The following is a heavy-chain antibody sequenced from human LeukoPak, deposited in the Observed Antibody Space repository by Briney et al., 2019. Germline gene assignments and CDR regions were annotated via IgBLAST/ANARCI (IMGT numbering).Heavy chain of an antibody. D-gene: IGHD3-22*01. Sequence: SETLSLTCAVYGGSFSGYYWSWIRQPPGKGLEWIGEINHSGSTNYNPSLKSRVTISVDTSKNQFSLKLSSVTAADTAVYYCARTSYYYDSSGLDYYFDYWGQGTLITVSS. CDR3: ARTSYYYDSSGLDYYFDY. CDR1: GGSFSGYY. CDR2: INHSGST. J-gene: IGHJ4*02. V-gene: IGHV4-34*01.